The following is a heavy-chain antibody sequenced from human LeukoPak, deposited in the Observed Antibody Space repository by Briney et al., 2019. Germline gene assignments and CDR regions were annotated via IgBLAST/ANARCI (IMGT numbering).Heavy chain of an antibody. CDR2: IYYSGST. J-gene: IGHJ4*02. V-gene: IGHV4-31*03. CDR1: GGSISSGGYH. Sequence: SQTLSLTCTVSGGSISSGGYHWSWIRQHPGKGLEWIGYIYYSGSTYYNPSLRSRVTISVDTSKNQFSLKLSSVTAADTAVYYCARGSTGDLFDYWGQGTLVTVSS. CDR3: ARGSTGDLFDY. D-gene: IGHD7-27*01.